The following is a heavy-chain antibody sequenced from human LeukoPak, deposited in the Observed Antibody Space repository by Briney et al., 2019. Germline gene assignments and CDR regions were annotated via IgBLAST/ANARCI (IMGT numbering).Heavy chain of an antibody. CDR1: GFTFSSYG. V-gene: IGHV3-30*18. D-gene: IGHD1-26*01. CDR2: ISYDGSNK. J-gene: IGHJ3*02. CDR3: AKDGRGAFDI. Sequence: PGRSLRLSCAASGFTFSSYGMHWVRQAPGKGLEWVAVISYDGSNKYYADSVKGRFTISRDNSKNTLYLQMNSLRAEDTEVYYCAKDGRGAFDIWGQGTTVTVSS.